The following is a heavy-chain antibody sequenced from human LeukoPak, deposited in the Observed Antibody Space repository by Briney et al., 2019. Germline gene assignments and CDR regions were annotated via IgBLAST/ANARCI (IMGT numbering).Heavy chain of an antibody. V-gene: IGHV4-30-2*05. CDR2: IYHSGST. Sequence: PSQTLSLTCAVSGGSISSGGYSWSWIRQPPGKGLEWIGYIYHSGSTYYNPSLKSRVTISVDTSKNQFSLKLSSVTAADTAVYYCARRTSNYYYGMDVWGQGTTVTVSS. J-gene: IGHJ6*02. D-gene: IGHD1-1*01. CDR1: GGSISSGGYS. CDR3: ARRTSNYYYGMDV.